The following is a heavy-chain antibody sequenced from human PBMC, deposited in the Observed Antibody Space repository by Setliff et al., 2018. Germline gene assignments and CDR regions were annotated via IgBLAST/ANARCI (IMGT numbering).Heavy chain of an antibody. V-gene: IGHV4-59*01. D-gene: IGHD3-3*01. CDR2: IQKSGGT. Sequence: SETLSLTCNVSGVSISSYYWSWIRQPPGKGLESIGYIQKSGGTNYNPALKSRVTISVDTSTNQFSLKLRSVTAADTAVYYCARLSWNGLRYYGLDVWGQGPTVTVSS. CDR1: GVSISSYY. J-gene: IGHJ6*02. CDR3: ARLSWNGLRYYGLDV.